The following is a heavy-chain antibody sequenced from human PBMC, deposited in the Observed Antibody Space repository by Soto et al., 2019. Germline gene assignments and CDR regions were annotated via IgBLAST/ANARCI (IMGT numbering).Heavy chain of an antibody. CDR1: GYTFTSYY. V-gene: IGHV1-24*01. CDR2: FDPEDGET. J-gene: IGHJ4*02. D-gene: IGHD5-18*01. CDR3: AAIAGYSYGLYFDY. Sequence: ASVKVSCKASGYTFTSYYMHWVRQAPGKGLEWMGGFDPEDGETIYAQKFQGRVTMTEDTSTDTAYMELSSLRSEDTAVYYCAAIAGYSYGLYFDYWGQGTLVTVSS.